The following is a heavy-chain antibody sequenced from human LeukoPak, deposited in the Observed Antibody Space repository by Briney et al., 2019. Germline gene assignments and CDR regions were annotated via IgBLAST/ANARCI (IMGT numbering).Heavy chain of an antibody. CDR2: INTNTGNP. CDR1: GYTFTSYA. D-gene: IGHD3-10*01. Sequence: ASVKVSCKASGYTFTSYAMDWVRQAPGQGLEWMGWINTNTGNPTYAQGFTGRFVFSLDTSVSTAYLQISSLKAEDTAVYYCARGRVTMVRGVRWNWFDPWGQGTLVTVSS. V-gene: IGHV7-4-1*02. J-gene: IGHJ5*02. CDR3: ARGRVTMVRGVRWNWFDP.